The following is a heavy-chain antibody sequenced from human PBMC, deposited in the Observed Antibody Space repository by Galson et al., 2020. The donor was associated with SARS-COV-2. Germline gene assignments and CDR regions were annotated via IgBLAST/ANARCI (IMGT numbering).Heavy chain of an antibody. D-gene: IGHD6-19*01. CDR2: VLNSGTT. V-gene: IGHV4-39*07. CDR1: GGSIRSSNYY. Sequence: EPLSLTCTVSGGSIRSSNYYWGWIRQPPGKGLEWIGSVLNSGTTHYSPSLQSRVTISVDTSKNQFSLNLNSVTAADTAMYYCARDATSSGWYNWFDPWGQGTLVTVSS. CDR3: ARDATSSGWYNWFDP. J-gene: IGHJ5*02.